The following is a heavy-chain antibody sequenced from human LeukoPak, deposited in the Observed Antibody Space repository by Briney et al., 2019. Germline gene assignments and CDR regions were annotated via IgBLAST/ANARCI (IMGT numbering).Heavy chain of an antibody. CDR2: ISWNSGSI. Sequence: PEGSLRLSCAASGFTFSSYGMHWVRQAPGKGLEWVSGISWNSGSIGYADSVKGRFTISRDNAKNSLYLQMNSLRAEDTALYYCAKDSSRKLAAAVGWFDPWGQGTLVTVSS. D-gene: IGHD6-13*01. J-gene: IGHJ5*02. CDR1: GFTFSSYG. V-gene: IGHV3-9*01. CDR3: AKDSSRKLAAAVGWFDP.